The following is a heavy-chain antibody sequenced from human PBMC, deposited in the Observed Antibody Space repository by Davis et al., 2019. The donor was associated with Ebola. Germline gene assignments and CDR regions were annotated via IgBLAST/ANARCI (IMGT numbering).Heavy chain of an antibody. D-gene: IGHD6-19*01. J-gene: IGHJ4*02. V-gene: IGHV1-69*13. CDR3: ARDRQCGY. Sequence: SVQVSCKASGGTFSSYAISWVRQAPGQGLEWMGGIIPIFGTANYAQKFQGRVTITADESTSTAYMELSSLTSDDTAVYYCARDRQCGYWGQGTLVTVSS. CDR2: IIPIFGTA. CDR1: GGTFSSYA.